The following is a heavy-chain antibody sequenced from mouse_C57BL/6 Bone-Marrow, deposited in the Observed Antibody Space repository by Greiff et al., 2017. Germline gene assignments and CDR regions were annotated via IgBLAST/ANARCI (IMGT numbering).Heavy chain of an antibody. CDR2: ISSGGDYI. CDR3: TRSSFITTAFYAMDY. CDR1: GFTFSSYA. J-gene: IGHJ4*01. V-gene: IGHV5-9-1*02. D-gene: IGHD1-1*01. Sequence: EVQVVESGEGLVKPGGSLKLSCAASGFTFSSYAMSWVRQTPEKRLEWVAYISSGGDYIYYADTVKGRFTISRDNARNTLYLQMSSLKSEDTAMYYCTRSSFITTAFYAMDYWGQGTSVTVSS.